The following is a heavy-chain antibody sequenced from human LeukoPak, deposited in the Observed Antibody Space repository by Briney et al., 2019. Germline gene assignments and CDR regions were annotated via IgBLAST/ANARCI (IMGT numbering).Heavy chain of an antibody. CDR1: GFTFSSYA. D-gene: IGHD2-2*02. CDR2: ISGSGGST. J-gene: IGHJ4*02. Sequence: GGSLRLSCAASGFTFSSYAMSWVRQAPGEGLEWVSAISGSGGSTYYADSVKGRFTISRDNSKNTLYLQMNSLRAEDTAVYYCAKCSARSTSCYIDYWGQGTLVTVSS. CDR3: AKCSARSTSCYIDY. V-gene: IGHV3-23*01.